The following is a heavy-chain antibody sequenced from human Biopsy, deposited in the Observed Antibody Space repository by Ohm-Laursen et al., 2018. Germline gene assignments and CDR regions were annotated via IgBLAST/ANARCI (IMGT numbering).Heavy chain of an antibody. D-gene: IGHD5-12*01. CDR2: IFYSANT. CDR1: GVSINGGRYY. Sequence: SDTLSLTCTVSGVSINGGRYYWNWIRHHPGKGLEWIGNIFYSANTYYNPSLKSRVTISVDTSKNQFSLKLSCVTAADTAVYYCARLGSGDYFPTFFDFWGQGALVTVSS. V-gene: IGHV4-31*03. CDR3: ARLGSGDYFPTFFDF. J-gene: IGHJ4*02.